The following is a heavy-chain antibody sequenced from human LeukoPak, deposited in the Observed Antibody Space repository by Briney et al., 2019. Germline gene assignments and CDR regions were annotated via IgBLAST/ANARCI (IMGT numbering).Heavy chain of an antibody. CDR1: GFTFSSYA. V-gene: IGHV3-23*01. Sequence: PGGSLRLSCAASGFTFSSYAMSWVRQAPGKGLEWVSAISGSGGSTYYADSVKGRFTISRDNSKNTLYLQMNGLRAEDTAVYYCAKAGMIVVVIRFRDTFDYWGQGTLVTVSS. J-gene: IGHJ4*02. CDR2: ISGSGGST. D-gene: IGHD3-22*01. CDR3: AKAGMIVVVIRFRDTFDY.